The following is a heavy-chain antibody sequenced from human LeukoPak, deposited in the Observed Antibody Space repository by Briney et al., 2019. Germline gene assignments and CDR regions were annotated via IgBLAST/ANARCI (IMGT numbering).Heavy chain of an antibody. V-gene: IGHV4-30-2*01. CDR3: ARSYLASGSSRFDP. D-gene: IGHD6-19*01. CDR2: VYHSGST. Sequence: SETLSLTCTVSGGSISSGGYYWSWIRQPPGKGLEWIGYVYHSGSTYYNPSLKSRVTISLDRSKNQFSLQLSSVTAADTAVYHCARSYLASGSSRFDPWGQGTLVTVSS. CDR1: GGSISSGGYY. J-gene: IGHJ5*02.